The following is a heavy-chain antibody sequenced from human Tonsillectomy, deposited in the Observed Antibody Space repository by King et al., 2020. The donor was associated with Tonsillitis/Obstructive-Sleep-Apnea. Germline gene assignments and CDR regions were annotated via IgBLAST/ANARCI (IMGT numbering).Heavy chain of an antibody. CDR3: VKDLITAVPGAPGDGFDI. CDR2: ISWNSGSI. V-gene: IGHV3-9*01. J-gene: IGHJ3*02. Sequence: VQLVESGGGLVQPGRSLRLSCAASGFTFDDYAMHWVRQAPGKGLEWVSGISWNSGSIVYADSVKGRFTIYRDNAKNSLYLQMNSLRAEDTALYYCVKDLITAVPGAPGDGFDIWGQGTMVTVSS. CDR1: GFTFDDYA. D-gene: IGHD6-13*01.